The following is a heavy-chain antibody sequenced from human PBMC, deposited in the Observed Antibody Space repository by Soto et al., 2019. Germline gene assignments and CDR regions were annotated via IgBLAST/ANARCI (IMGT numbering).Heavy chain of an antibody. Sequence: SETLSLTCTVSGGSISSHCWSWIRQPPGKGLEWIGYIYYSGSTNHNPSLKSRVTISVDTSKNQFSLKLSSVTAADTAVYYCASSNTIFGVAHNYWGQGTLVTVSS. CDR2: IYYSGST. V-gene: IGHV4-59*11. CDR3: ASSNTIFGVAHNY. J-gene: IGHJ4*02. CDR1: GGSISSHC. D-gene: IGHD3-3*01.